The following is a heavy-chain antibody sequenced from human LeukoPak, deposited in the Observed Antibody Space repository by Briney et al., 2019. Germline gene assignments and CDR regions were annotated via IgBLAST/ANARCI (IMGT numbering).Heavy chain of an antibody. V-gene: IGHV3-30*04. CDR2: ISYDGSNK. D-gene: IGHD5-18*01. J-gene: IGHJ4*02. CDR3: ARALAPRGYSYGYGLGGSFDY. CDR1: GFTFSSYA. Sequence: GGSLRLSCAASGFTFSSYAMYWVRQAPGKGLEWVAVISYDGSNKYYADSVKGRFTISRDNSKNTLYLQMNSLTAEDTAVYYCARALAPRGYSYGYGLGGSFDYWGQGTLVTVSS.